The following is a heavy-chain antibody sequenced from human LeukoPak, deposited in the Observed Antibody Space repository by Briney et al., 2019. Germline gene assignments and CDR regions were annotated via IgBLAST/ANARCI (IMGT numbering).Heavy chain of an antibody. CDR1: GYTFTSYG. D-gene: IGHD2-2*01. V-gene: IGHV1-18*01. Sequence: EASVKVSCKASGYTFTSYGISWVRQAPGQGLEWMGWISAYNGNTNYAQKLQGRVTMTTDTSTSTAYMELRSLRSDDTAVYYCARDRVRYCSSTSCMVSWFDPWGQGTLVTVSS. J-gene: IGHJ5*02. CDR3: ARDRVRYCSSTSCMVSWFDP. CDR2: ISAYNGNT.